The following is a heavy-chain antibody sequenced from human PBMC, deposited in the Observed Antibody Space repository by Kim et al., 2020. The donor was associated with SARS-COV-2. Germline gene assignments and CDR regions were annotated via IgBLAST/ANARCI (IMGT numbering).Heavy chain of an antibody. J-gene: IGHJ6*02. CDR3: ARVKAKYYYYYALDV. Sequence: DAVKGRFTISRDKSKHTLFLQVNSLRAEDTAVYYCARVKAKYYYYYALDVWGQGTTVTVSS. V-gene: IGHV3-30*04.